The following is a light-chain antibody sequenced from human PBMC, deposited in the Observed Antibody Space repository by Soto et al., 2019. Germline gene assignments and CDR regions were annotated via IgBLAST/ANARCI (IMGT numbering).Light chain of an antibody. CDR3: AAWDDSLSGWV. CDR2: RNN. V-gene: IGLV1-47*01. CDR1: SSNIGSNY. J-gene: IGLJ3*02. Sequence: QSVLTQPPSASGTPGQRVTISCSGSSSNIGSNYVYWYQQLPGTAPKLLIYRNNQRPSGVPDRFSGSESGTSASLAISGLLSEDEADYYCAAWDDSLSGWVFGGGTKVTVL.